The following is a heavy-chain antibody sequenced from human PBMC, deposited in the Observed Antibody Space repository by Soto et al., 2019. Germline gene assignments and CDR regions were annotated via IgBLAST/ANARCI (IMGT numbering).Heavy chain of an antibody. D-gene: IGHD2-2*02. V-gene: IGHV3-7*01. Sequence: EVQLVESGGGLVQPGGSLRLSCAASGFTFSTYWMSWVRQAPGKGLEWVANIKQDGSEKYYVDSVKGRFTISRDNAKNSLYLQMNSLRAEDTAVYYCARGEDSHCYTSCDAFDMWGQGTMVTVSS. CDR1: GFTFSTYW. J-gene: IGHJ3*02. CDR3: ARGEDSHCYTSCDAFDM. CDR2: IKQDGSEK.